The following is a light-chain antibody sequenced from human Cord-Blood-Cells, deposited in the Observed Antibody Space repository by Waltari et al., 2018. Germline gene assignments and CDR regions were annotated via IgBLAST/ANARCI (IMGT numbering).Light chain of an antibody. Sequence: SYELTQPPSVSVSPGQTASITCSGDKLGDKYACWYQQKPGQSPGLGIYQDSTRPSGSPERFSGSNSGNTATLTISGTQAMDEADYYCQAWDSSTAVFGGGTKLTVL. V-gene: IGLV3-1*01. CDR2: QDS. CDR3: QAWDSSTAV. J-gene: IGLJ2*01. CDR1: KLGDKY.